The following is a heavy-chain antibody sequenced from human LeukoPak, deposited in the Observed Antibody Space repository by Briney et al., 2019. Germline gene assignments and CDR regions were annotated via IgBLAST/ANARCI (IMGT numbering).Heavy chain of an antibody. J-gene: IGHJ1*01. Sequence: SVKVSCKASGGTFSSYAISWVRQAPGQGLEWMGGIIPIFGTANYAQKFQGRVTITADESTSTAYMELSSLRSEDTAVYYCSYDSSGYSIYFQHWGQGTLATVSS. CDR3: SYDSSGYSIYFQH. CDR1: GGTFSSYA. V-gene: IGHV1-69*13. D-gene: IGHD3-22*01. CDR2: IIPIFGTA.